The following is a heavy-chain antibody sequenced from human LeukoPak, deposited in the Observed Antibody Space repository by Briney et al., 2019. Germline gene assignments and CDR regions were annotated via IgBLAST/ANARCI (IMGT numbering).Heavy chain of an antibody. Sequence: GGSLRLSCAASGFTFSSYAMSWVRQAPGKGLEWVSAISGSGGSTYYADSVKGRFTISRDNSKNTLYLQMNSPRAEDTAVYYCAKDKGYCSSTSCYTIFDYWGQGTLVTVSS. V-gene: IGHV3-23*01. CDR3: AKDKGYCSSTSCYTIFDY. D-gene: IGHD2-2*02. CDR2: ISGSGGST. J-gene: IGHJ4*02. CDR1: GFTFSSYA.